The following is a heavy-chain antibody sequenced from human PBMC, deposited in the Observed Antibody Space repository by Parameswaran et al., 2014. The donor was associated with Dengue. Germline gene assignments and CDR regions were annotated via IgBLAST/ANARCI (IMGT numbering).Heavy chain of an antibody. CDR1: GFTFSSYS. CDR3: ARGRTHHDYSNYVGHYGMDV. D-gene: IGHD4-11*01. V-gene: IGHV3-48*01. Sequence: QAGGSLRLSCAASGFTFSSYSMNWVRQAPGKGLEWVSYISSSSSTIYYADSVKGRFTISRDNAKNSLYLQMNSLRAEDTAVYYCARGRTHHDYSNYVGHYGMDVWGQGTTVTVSS. CDR2: ISSSSSTI. J-gene: IGHJ6*02.